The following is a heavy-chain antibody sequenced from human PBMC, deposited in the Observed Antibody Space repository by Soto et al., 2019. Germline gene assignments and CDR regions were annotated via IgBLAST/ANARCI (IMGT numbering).Heavy chain of an antibody. Sequence: GASVKVSCKASGGTFSSYAISWARQAPGQGLEWMGGIIPIFGTANYAQKFQGRVTITADESTSTACMELSSLRSEDTAVYYCVRLPHAAYNWNREGFFDYWSQGPLVTVSS. J-gene: IGHJ4*02. CDR2: IIPIFGTA. V-gene: IGHV1-69*13. CDR3: VRLPHAAYNWNREGFFDY. D-gene: IGHD1-20*01. CDR1: GGTFSSYA.